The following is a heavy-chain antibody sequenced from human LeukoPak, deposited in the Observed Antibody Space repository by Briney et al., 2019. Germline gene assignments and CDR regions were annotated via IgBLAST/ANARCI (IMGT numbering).Heavy chain of an antibody. Sequence: SETLSLTCTVSGGSISSSSYYWGWIRQPPGKGLEWIGSIYYSGSTYYNPSLMGRVTLSLDTSKNQFSLKLSSVTAADTALYYCARGMAAAGKLDYWGQGNLVTVSS. CDR3: ARGMAAAGKLDY. CDR2: IYYSGST. D-gene: IGHD6-13*01. V-gene: IGHV4-39*07. J-gene: IGHJ4*02. CDR1: GGSISSSSYY.